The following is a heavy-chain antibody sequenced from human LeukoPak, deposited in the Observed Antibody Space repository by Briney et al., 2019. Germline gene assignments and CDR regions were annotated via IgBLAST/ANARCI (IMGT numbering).Heavy chain of an antibody. D-gene: IGHD3-22*01. CDR2: ISSSSSYI. CDR1: GFTINRYS. CDR3: ARVQSDDSSGYYPYDAFDI. V-gene: IGHV3-21*01. J-gene: IGHJ3*02. Sequence: GGPLRFSCASSGFTINRYSKNWLRQAPGKGVELVSSISSSSSYIYYTASVKGRFTIPRDNATNSLYRQMTSRRAEDTAGNYCARVQSDDSSGYYPYDAFDIWGQGTMVTVPS.